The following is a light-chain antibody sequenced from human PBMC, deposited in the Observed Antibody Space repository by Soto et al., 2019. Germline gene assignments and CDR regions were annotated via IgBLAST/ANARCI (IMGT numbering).Light chain of an antibody. CDR1: QDISNY. CDR3: QQYDNLPLLT. J-gene: IGKJ4*01. CDR2: DAS. Sequence: DIQMTQSPSSLSASVGDRVTITCQASQDISNYLNWYQQKPGKAPKLLIYDASNLETGVPSRFSVSGPGTDFTFTISSLQPEDIATYYCQQYDNLPLLTFGGGTKVEIK. V-gene: IGKV1-33*01.